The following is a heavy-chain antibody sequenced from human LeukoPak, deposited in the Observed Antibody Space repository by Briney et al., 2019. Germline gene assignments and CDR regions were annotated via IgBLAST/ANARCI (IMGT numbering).Heavy chain of an antibody. CDR2: LIPVFGTT. Sequence: SVKVSCKASGGTFSSHAISWVRQAPGQGLEWVGGLIPVFGTTNYAEKFQGRVTITTDESTWTSYMELRSLKSDDTAVYYCARGKSAYDYGLDHWGQGILVIVSS. CDR3: ARGKSAYDYGLDH. D-gene: IGHD5-12*01. J-gene: IGHJ4*02. V-gene: IGHV1-69*05. CDR1: GGTFSSHA.